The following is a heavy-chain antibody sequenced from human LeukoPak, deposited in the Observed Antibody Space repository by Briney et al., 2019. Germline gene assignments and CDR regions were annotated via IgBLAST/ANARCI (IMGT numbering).Heavy chain of an antibody. J-gene: IGHJ6*03. D-gene: IGHD6-19*01. CDR2: IYSGGST. V-gene: IGHV3-66*02. Sequence: GGSLRLSCAASGFTVSSNYMSWVRQAPGKGLEWVSVIYSGGSTYYADSVKGRFTISRDNSKNTLYLQMNSLRAEDTAVYYCARAGLAVAGFYYYYYYMDVWGKGTTVTVSS. CDR3: ARAGLAVAGFYYYYYYMDV. CDR1: GFTVSSNY.